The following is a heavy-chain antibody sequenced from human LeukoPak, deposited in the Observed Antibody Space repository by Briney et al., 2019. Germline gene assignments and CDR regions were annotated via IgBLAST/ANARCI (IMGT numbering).Heavy chain of an antibody. V-gene: IGHV3-9*01. J-gene: IGHJ4*02. Sequence: GRSLRLSCAASGFTFDDYAMHWVRQAPGKGLEWVSGISWNSGSIGYADSVEGRFTISRDNAKNSLYLQMNSLRAEDTALYYCAKIGDYGDYSYYFDYWGQGTLVTVSS. CDR3: AKIGDYGDYSYYFDY. CDR1: GFTFDDYA. D-gene: IGHD4-17*01. CDR2: ISWNSGSI.